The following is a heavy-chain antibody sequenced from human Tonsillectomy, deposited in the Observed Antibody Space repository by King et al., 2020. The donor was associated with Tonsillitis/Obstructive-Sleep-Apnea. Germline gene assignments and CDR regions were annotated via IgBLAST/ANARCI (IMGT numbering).Heavy chain of an antibody. CDR1: GFTFDDYA. Sequence: GGLVQPGRSLRLSCAASGFTFDDYAMYWVRRAPGKGLEWVSGISWNSGTIRYADSVKGRFTISRDNAKNSLYLQMNSLRAEDTALYYCAKDVIIAESRTPRDGFDICGQGTMVTVS. V-gene: IGHV3-9*01. D-gene: IGHD6-13*01. CDR2: ISWNSGTI. J-gene: IGHJ3*02. CDR3: AKDVIIAESRTPRDGFDI.